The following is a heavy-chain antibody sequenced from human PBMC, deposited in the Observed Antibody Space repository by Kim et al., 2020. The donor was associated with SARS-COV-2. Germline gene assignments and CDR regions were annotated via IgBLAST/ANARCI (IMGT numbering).Heavy chain of an antibody. CDR3: TTDAGATHYLDY. CDR1: GFTFSHAW. CDR2: IKSSSDGGTT. J-gene: IGHJ4*01. D-gene: IGHD1-26*01. V-gene: IGHV3-15*01. Sequence: GGSLRLSCAVSGFTFSHAWMTWVRQAPGKGLEWVGHIKSSSDGGTTDYATPVKGRFTISRDDSKNLVFLQMNSLKTEDTALYYCTTDAGATHYLDYWGHGTLVSVSS.